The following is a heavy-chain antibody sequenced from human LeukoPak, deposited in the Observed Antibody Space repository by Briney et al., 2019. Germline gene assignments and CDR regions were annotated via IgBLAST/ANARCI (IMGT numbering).Heavy chain of an antibody. D-gene: IGHD4/OR15-4a*01. V-gene: IGHV3-74*01. J-gene: IGHJ4*02. CDR3: VRDRVDYGDHVFDY. CDR2: INSDGIIT. Sequence: PGGSLRLSCAASGFTFRSYWMHWVRQAPGKGLVWVSRINSDGIITTYADSVKGRFTISRDNAKNTLYLQMNSLRAEDTAVYYCVRDRVDYGDHVFDYWGQGTLVTVSS. CDR1: GFTFRSYW.